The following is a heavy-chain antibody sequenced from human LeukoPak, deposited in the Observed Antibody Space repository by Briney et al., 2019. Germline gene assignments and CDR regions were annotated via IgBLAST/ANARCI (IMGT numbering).Heavy chain of an antibody. J-gene: IGHJ4*03. CDR2: IYPGDSDT. V-gene: IGHV5-51*01. Sequence: GESLKSSCKASGYSFTTYWIGWVRQMPGKGLEGMGTIYPGDSDTRYSASFRGQVTISADKSISAAYLQWSSLKASHTAMYYCARRERFCSGGNCYSDYWGQGTLVTVSS. D-gene: IGHD2-15*01. CDR1: GYSFTTYW. CDR3: ARRERFCSGGNCYSDY.